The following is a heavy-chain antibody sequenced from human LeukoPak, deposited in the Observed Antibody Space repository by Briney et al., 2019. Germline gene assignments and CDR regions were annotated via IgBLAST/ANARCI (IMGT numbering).Heavy chain of an antibody. J-gene: IGHJ6*02. CDR3: ARLAVVAATEDPYYYKYGMDV. CDR2: ISTSTSYI. Sequence: GGSLRLSCAASGFLFSTYTVNWVRQAPGKGLEWVSSISTSTSYIYYADSVKGRFTISRDNAKNSLYLQMNSLRAEDTAVYYCARLAVVAATEDPYYYKYGMDVWGQGTTVTVSS. CDR1: GFLFSTYT. V-gene: IGHV3-21*01. D-gene: IGHD2-15*01.